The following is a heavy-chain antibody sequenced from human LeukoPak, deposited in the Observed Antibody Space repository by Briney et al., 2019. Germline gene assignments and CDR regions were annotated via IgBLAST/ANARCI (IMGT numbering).Heavy chain of an antibody. V-gene: IGHV1-24*01. CDR1: EHTLSELS. J-gene: IGHJ3*02. CDR3: ATGNGAFDI. D-gene: IGHD2-8*01. Sequence: LWASVKVSCKVSEHTLSELSMHWVRQGPGKGPEWMGGFDPGDGETIYAQKFQGRVTMTEDTSTDTGYMELSSLRFEDTAVYYCATGNGAFDIWGQGTMVTVSS. CDR2: FDPGDGET.